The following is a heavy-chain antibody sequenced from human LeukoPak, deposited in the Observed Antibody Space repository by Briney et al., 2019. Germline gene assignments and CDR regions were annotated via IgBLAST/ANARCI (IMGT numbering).Heavy chain of an antibody. D-gene: IGHD3-22*01. Sequence: GGSLRLSCAASGFTFSSYAMSWVRQAPGKGLEWVSAISGSGGSTYYADSVKGRFTISRDNAKNSLYLQMNSLRAEDTAVYYCARDSGGYYYEPFDYWGQGTLVTVSS. CDR1: GFTFSSYA. CDR2: ISGSGGST. CDR3: ARDSGGYYYEPFDY. J-gene: IGHJ4*02. V-gene: IGHV3-23*01.